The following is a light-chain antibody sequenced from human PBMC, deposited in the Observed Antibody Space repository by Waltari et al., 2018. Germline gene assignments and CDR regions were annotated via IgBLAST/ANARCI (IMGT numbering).Light chain of an antibody. CDR1: SSDVGHYPL. Sequence: SALTQPASVSGAPGQSVTIYCTEISSDVGHYPLLSWYQRHPGGAPKLWIYEVSKRPSGVSNRFSGSKSGKTASLTISGLQAEDEADYYCCAFAGRGIYVFGSGTQVTVL. J-gene: IGLJ1*01. V-gene: IGLV2-23*02. CDR2: EVS. CDR3: CAFAGRGIYV.